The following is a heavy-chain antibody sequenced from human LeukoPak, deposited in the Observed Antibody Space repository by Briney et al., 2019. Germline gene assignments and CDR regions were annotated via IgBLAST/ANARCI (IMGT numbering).Heavy chain of an antibody. Sequence: PGGSLRLSCAASGFTFNSYAMSWVRQAPGKGLEWVSAISGSGGSTYYADSVKGRFTISRDNSKNTLYLQMNSLRAEDTAVYYCAFRIAAAGTYDYWGQGTLVTVSS. J-gene: IGHJ4*02. CDR1: GFTFNSYA. CDR2: ISGSGGST. D-gene: IGHD6-13*01. CDR3: AFRIAAAGTYDY. V-gene: IGHV3-23*01.